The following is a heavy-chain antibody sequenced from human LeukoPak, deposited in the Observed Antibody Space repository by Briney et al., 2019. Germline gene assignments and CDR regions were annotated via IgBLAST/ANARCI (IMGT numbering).Heavy chain of an antibody. CDR3: ARGQQLVLE. CDR2: IYYSGST. Sequence: PSETLSLTCTVSGGSISSYYWSWIRQPPGKGLEWIGYIYYSGSTNYNPSLKSRVTISVDTSKNQFSLKLSSVTAADTAVYYCARGQQLVLEWGQGTLVTVSS. J-gene: IGHJ4*02. D-gene: IGHD6-6*01. CDR1: GGSISSYY. V-gene: IGHV4-59*01.